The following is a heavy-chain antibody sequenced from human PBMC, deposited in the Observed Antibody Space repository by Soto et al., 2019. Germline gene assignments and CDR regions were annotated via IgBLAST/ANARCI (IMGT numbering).Heavy chain of an antibody. V-gene: IGHV1-69*01. J-gene: IGHJ4*02. CDR1: GGTFSSYA. CDR2: IIPIFGTA. D-gene: IGHD6-19*01. Sequence: QVQLVQSGAEVKKPGSSVKVSCKASGGTFSSYAISWVRQAPGQGFEWMGGIIPIFGTANYAQKFQGRVTIPADESKSTAYMELSSLRSEDTAVYYCAIRGEIAVAGTGGDYWGQGTLVTVSS. CDR3: AIRGEIAVAGTGGDY.